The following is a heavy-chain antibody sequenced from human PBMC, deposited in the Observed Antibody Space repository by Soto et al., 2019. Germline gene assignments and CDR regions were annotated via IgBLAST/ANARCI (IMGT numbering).Heavy chain of an antibody. Sequence: PWETRSLTCTVSGGATRRYYWSWFRQPPGTGLEWIGYIYYSGSTNYNPSLKSRVTISVDTSKNQFSLKLSSVTAADTAVYYCACSDILTGGYDYWGLRTLLTLSA. CDR2: IYYSGST. J-gene: IGHJ4*01. V-gene: IGHV4-59*08. CDR1: GGATRRYY. CDR3: ACSDILTGGYDY. D-gene: IGHD3-9*01.